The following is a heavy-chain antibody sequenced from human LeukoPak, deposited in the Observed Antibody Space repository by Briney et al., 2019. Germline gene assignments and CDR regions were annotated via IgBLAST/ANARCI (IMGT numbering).Heavy chain of an antibody. V-gene: IGHV1-18*01. CDR2: ISVYNGHT. J-gene: IGHJ4*02. CDR3: ARNGAPGPYYFDF. CDR1: GYTFTDFA. D-gene: IGHD2-8*01. Sequence: GASVKVSCKASGYTFTDFAMSWVRQAPGQGLEWMGKISVYNGHTNSVQKFQGRVTMTRDTSTSTAYMELMSLRPDDTAVYFCARNGAPGPYYFDFWGQGTLVTVSS.